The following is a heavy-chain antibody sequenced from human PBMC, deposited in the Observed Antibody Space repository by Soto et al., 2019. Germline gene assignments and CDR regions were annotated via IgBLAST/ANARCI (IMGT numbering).Heavy chain of an antibody. CDR2: IYWDDDK. J-gene: IGHJ5*02. CDR3: AHSPLSYYDILSINWFDP. CDR1: GFSLSTSGVG. V-gene: IGHV2-5*02. D-gene: IGHD3-9*01. Sequence: QITLKESGPTLVKPTQTLTLTCTFSGFSLSTSGVGVGWIRQPPGKALEWLALIYWDDDKRYSPSLKSRLTITKDTSKNQVVLTMTNMDPVDTATYYCAHSPLSYYDILSINWFDPWGQGTLVTVSS.